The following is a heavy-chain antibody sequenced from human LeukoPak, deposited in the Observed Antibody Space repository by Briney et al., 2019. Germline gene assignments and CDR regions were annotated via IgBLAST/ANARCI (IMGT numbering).Heavy chain of an antibody. V-gene: IGHV4-39*07. CDR2: IYYSGTT. Sequence: PSETLSLTCTVSGGSISSSSYYWGWIRQPPGKGLEWIGSIYYSGTTHYNPSLKSRVTISLDTSKNQFSLRLTSVTAADTAVYYCARVGPWVNPDYYYYCMDVWGKGTTVTVSS. CDR3: ARVGPWVNPDYYYYCMDV. J-gene: IGHJ6*03. D-gene: IGHD1-14*01. CDR1: GGSISSSSYY.